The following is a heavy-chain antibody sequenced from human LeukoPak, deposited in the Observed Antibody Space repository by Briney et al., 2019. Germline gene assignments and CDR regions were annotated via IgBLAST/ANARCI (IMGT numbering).Heavy chain of an antibody. CDR3: ARDISRTITPFDY. CDR2: ISAYNGNT. J-gene: IGHJ4*02. CDR1: GYTFTGYY. Sequence: ASVKVSCKASGYTFTGYYMHWVRQAPGQGLEWMGWISAYNGNTNYAQKLQGRVTMTTDTSTSTAYMELRSLRSDDTAVYYCARDISRTITPFDYWGQGTLVTVSS. D-gene: IGHD5-12*01. V-gene: IGHV1-18*04.